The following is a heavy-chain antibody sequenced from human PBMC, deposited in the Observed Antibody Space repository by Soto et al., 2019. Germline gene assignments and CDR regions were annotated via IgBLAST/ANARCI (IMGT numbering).Heavy chain of an antibody. CDR1: GFTFSNAW. D-gene: IGHD5-12*01. V-gene: IGHV3-15*01. CDR2: IKSKTDGGTT. CDR3: TSGIHSNIVATIFDY. J-gene: IGHJ4*02. Sequence: EVQLVESGGGLVKPGGSLRLSCAASGFTFSNAWMSWVRQAPGKGLEWVGRIKSKTDGGTTDYAAPVKGRFTISRDESKNTLYLQVNSLKPEDTAVYYCTSGIHSNIVATIFDYWGPGTLVTVSS.